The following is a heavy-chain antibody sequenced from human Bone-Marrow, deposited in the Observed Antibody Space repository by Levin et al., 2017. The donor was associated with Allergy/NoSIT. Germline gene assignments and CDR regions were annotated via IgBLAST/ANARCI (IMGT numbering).Heavy chain of an antibody. CDR1: GFTFTSYG. J-gene: IGHJ6*02. D-gene: IGHD5-12*01. V-gene: IGHV3-33*01. CDR2: IWYSGSRQ. Sequence: GGSLRLSCAASGFTFTSYGMHWVRQAPGKGLEWVAVIWYSGSRQYYGESVKGRFTISRDSSKNTLFLQMNNLTVEDTAVYFCARDIGYEATFYGLDVWSQGTTVTVSS. CDR3: ARDIGYEATFYGLDV.